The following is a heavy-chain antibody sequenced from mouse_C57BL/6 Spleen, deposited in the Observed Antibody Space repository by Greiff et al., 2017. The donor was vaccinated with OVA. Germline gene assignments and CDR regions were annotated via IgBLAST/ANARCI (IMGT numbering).Heavy chain of an antibody. Sequence: EVKLEESGGGLVQPGGSLKLSCAASGFTFSDYYMYWVRQTPEKRLEWVAYISNGGGSTYYPDTVKGRFTISRDNAKNTLYLQMSRLKSEDTAMYYCASHSYYYGSSYGYFDVWGTGTTVTVSS. CDR2: ISNGGGST. CDR1: GFTFSDYY. V-gene: IGHV5-12*01. J-gene: IGHJ1*03. D-gene: IGHD1-1*01. CDR3: ASHSYYYGSSYGYFDV.